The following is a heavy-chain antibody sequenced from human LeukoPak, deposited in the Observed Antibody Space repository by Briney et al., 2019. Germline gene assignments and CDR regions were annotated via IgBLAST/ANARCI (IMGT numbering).Heavy chain of an antibody. V-gene: IGHV3-11*01. CDR1: GFTFSNYA. CDR2: SSSSGSTI. CDR3: ARRRDFIDY. Sequence: GGSLRLSCAASGFTFSNYAMIWVRQAPGKGLEWVSYSSSSGSTIYYADSVKGRFAISRDNAKNSLYLQMNSLRAEDTAVYYCARRRDFIDYWGQGTLVTVSS. D-gene: IGHD3/OR15-3a*01. J-gene: IGHJ4*02.